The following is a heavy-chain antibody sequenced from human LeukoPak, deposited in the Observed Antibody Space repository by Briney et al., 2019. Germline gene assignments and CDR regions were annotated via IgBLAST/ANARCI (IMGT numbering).Heavy chain of an antibody. D-gene: IGHD3-3*02. J-gene: IGHJ4*02. CDR1: GFTFSSYA. V-gene: IGHV3-30*04. Sequence: GRSLRLSCAASGFTFSSYAMHWVRQAPGKGLEWVAVVSFAGSNKYYADSVEGRFTISRDNSRNTLYLQMNSLRAEDTAVYHCAKPHYGSGYNSWGQGTLVTVSS. CDR2: VSFAGSNK. CDR3: AKPHYGSGYNS.